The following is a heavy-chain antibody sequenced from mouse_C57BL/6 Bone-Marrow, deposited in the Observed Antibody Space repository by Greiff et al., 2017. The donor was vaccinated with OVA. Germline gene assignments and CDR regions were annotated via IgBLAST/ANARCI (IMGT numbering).Heavy chain of an antibody. Sequence: VQLQQSGPGLVKPSQSLSLTCSVTGYSITSGYYWNWIRQFPGNKLEWMGYISYDGSNNYNPSLKNRISITRDTSKNQFFLKLNSVTTEDTATYYCASSYGNYFDYWGQGTTLTVSS. CDR1: GYSITSGYY. CDR2: ISYDGSN. J-gene: IGHJ2*01. V-gene: IGHV3-6*01. CDR3: ASSYGNYFDY. D-gene: IGHD1-1*01.